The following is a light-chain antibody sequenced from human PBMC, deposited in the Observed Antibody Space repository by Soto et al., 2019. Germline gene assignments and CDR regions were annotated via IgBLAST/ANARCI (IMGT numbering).Light chain of an antibody. CDR2: AAS. J-gene: IGKJ1*01. CDR1: QSVTSN. Sequence: IVLTPSPDTMAVSRGEVATRCCWASQSVTSNLAWYQQKRGQAPRLLIFAASSRATGVPHRFSASGSGTDFTLTISRLEPEDFAVYFCQQYGGSPPWTFGQGTKVDI. CDR3: QQYGGSPPWT. V-gene: IGKV3-20*01.